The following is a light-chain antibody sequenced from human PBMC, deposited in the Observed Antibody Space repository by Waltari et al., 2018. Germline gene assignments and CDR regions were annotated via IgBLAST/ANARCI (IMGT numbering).Light chain of an antibody. J-gene: IGLJ3*02. CDR1: SGAVSSTCY. CDR2: KAN. V-gene: IGLV8-61*01. CDR3: SIYMGSGIWV. Sequence: QTVVTQDPSLSVSPGVTVTPTCALSSGAVSSTCYAPWYQQTPGQAPRTLVYKANSRSSGVPDRFSGTILGNKAALTITGAQPDDESDYYCSIYMGSGIWVFGGGTKLTVL.